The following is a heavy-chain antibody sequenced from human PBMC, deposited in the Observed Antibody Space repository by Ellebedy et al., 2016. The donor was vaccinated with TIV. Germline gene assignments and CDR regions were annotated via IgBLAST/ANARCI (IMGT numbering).Heavy chain of an antibody. CDR1: GFTVSSHY. V-gene: IGHV3-53*01. D-gene: IGHD6-19*01. CDR2: VYSGGST. J-gene: IGHJ5*02. Sequence: GESLKISCVASGFTVSSHYMSWIRQAPGRGLEWVSIVYSGGSTYYADSVKGRFTISRDNSKNTLYLQMHSLRVEDTAIYYCARGTGWPRPDFFDPWGQGTLVTVSS. CDR3: ARGTGWPRPDFFDP.